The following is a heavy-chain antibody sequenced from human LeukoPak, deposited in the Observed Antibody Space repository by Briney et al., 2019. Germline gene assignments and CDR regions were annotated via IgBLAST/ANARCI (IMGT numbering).Heavy chain of an antibody. CDR3: ARKAYALDV. D-gene: IGHD2-8*01. Sequence: PGGSLRLSCAPSGFIFGSYWMSWVRQAPGKGLEWVANIKQDGSERYYVDSVKGRFTISRDNAKNSLYLQMNSLRAEDTAVYYCARKAYALDVWGKGTTVTVSS. CDR2: IKQDGSER. J-gene: IGHJ6*04. V-gene: IGHV3-7*03. CDR1: GFIFGSYW.